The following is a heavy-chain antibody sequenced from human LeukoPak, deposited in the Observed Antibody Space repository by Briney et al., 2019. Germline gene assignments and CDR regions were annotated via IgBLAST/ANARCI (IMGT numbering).Heavy chain of an antibody. CDR2: ISWNSGSI. J-gene: IGHJ4*02. CDR3: ASEERCTVTDCATTFDY. D-gene: IGHD2-8*02. V-gene: IGHV3-9*01. CDR1: GFPFDDYA. Sequence: PGGSLRLSCAASGFPFDDYAMHWVRPAPGKGLEWVSGISWNSGSIGYADSVKGRFTISRDNAKNSLYLQMNDMGPEDTAVYYCASEERCTVTDCATTFDYWGQGALVTVS.